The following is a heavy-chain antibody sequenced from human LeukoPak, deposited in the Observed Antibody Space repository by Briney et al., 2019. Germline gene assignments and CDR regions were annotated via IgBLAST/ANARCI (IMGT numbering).Heavy chain of an antibody. CDR3: AKGHSTYGTGFDY. J-gene: IGHJ4*02. Sequence: PGGSLRLSCAASGITFSTFAMTWVRQAPGRGLECVSVICGAGDRTYYADTVRGRFTIFRDNSKNTLYLQMNSLSAEATAVYYCAKGHSTYGTGFDYWGQGTLVTVSS. CDR2: ICGAGDRT. D-gene: IGHD2-2*01. V-gene: IGHV3-23*01. CDR1: GITFSTFA.